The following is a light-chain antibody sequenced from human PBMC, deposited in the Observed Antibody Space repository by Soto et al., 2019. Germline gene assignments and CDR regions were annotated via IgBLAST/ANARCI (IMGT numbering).Light chain of an antibody. Sequence: IVMTQTPLSSPVTLGQPASISCRSSQRLVHGDGKTYLSWLHQRPGQPPRLLISKISNRLSGVPDRVSGSGAGTDFTLTISRVEAEDDGFYYCMQSTQWYTFGRGTKLEIK. CDR1: QRLVHGDGKTY. CDR3: MQSTQWYT. CDR2: KIS. V-gene: IGKV2-24*01. J-gene: IGKJ2*01.